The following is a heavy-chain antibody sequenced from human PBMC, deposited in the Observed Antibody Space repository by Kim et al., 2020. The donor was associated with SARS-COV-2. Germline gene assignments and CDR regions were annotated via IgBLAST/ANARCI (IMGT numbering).Heavy chain of an antibody. CDR2: IIPIFGTA. J-gene: IGHJ2*01. V-gene: IGHV1-69*13. Sequence: SVKVSCKASGGTFSSYAISWVRQAPGQGLEWMGGIIPIFGTANYAQKFQGRVTIPADESTSTAYMALSNLRSEDTAVYYCARVQREYSSSGYPTDPDWYVDLWGRGTLVTVSS. CDR1: GGTFSSYA. D-gene: IGHD6-13*01. CDR3: ARVQREYSSSGYPTDPDWYVDL.